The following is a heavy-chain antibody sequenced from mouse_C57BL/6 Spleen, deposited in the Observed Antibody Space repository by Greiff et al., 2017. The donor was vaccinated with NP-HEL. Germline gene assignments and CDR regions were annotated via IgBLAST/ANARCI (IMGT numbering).Heavy chain of an antibody. D-gene: IGHD2-5*01. CDR3: ARPYYSNHYFDY. CDR1: GYTFTDYN. Sequence: DVKLQESGPELVKPGASVKMSCKASGYTFTDYNMHWVKQSHGKSLEWIGYINPNNGGTSYNQKFKGKATLTVNKSSSTAYMELRSLTSEDSAVYYCARPYYSNHYFDYWGQGTTLTVSS. CDR2: INPNNGGT. V-gene: IGHV1-22*01. J-gene: IGHJ2*01.